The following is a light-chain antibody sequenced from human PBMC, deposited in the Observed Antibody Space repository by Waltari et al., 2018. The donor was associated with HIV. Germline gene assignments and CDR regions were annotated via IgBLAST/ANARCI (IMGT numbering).Light chain of an antibody. J-gene: IGKJ1*01. CDR3: QQYNNWPRT. CDR2: GAS. CDR1: QSVSSN. V-gene: IGKV3-15*01. Sequence: TVMTQSPATLSVPPGERVTLSCRASQSVSSNLAWYQQKRDQAPRLLIYGASTRATGLPARFSGSGSGTEFTLTISSLQSEDFAVYYCQQYNNWPRTFGQGTKVEI.